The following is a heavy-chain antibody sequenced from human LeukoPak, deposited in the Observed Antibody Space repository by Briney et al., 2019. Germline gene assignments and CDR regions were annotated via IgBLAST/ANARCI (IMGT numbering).Heavy chain of an antibody. Sequence: PGGSLRLSCAASGFTFSSYAMSWVRQAPGKGLEWVSAISGSGGSTYYADSVKGRFTISRDNSKNTLYLQMNSLRAEDTAVYYCAKSVKAIVVVPAATNWFDPWGQGTLVTVSS. CDR3: AKSVKAIVVVPAATNWFDP. D-gene: IGHD2-2*01. CDR2: ISGSGGST. CDR1: GFTFSSYA. J-gene: IGHJ5*02. V-gene: IGHV3-23*01.